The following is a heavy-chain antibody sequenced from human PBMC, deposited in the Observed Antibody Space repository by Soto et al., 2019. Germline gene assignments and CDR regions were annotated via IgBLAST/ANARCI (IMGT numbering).Heavy chain of an antibody. CDR1: GGSISSGGYY. J-gene: IGHJ5*02. CDR3: ASYSSSHPQGFDP. Sequence: SETLSLTCTVSGGSISSGGYYWSWIRQHPGKGLEWIGYIYYGGSTYYNPSLKSRVTISVDTSKNQFSLKLSSVTAADTAVYYCASYSSSHPQGFDPWGQGTLVTVSS. D-gene: IGHD6-13*01. V-gene: IGHV4-31*03. CDR2: IYYGGST.